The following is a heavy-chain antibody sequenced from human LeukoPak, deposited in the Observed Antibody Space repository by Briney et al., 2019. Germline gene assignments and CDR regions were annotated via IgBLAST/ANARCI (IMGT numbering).Heavy chain of an antibody. J-gene: IGHJ4*02. Sequence: GGSLRLSCAASGFTFDDYGMSWVRQAPGKGLEWVSGINWNGGSTGYADSVKGRFTISRDNAKNSLYLQMNSLRAEDTALYHCARGGDIAAFDYWGQGTLVTVSS. V-gene: IGHV3-20*01. CDR2: INWNGGST. D-gene: IGHD2-21*02. CDR1: GFTFDDYG. CDR3: ARGGDIAAFDY.